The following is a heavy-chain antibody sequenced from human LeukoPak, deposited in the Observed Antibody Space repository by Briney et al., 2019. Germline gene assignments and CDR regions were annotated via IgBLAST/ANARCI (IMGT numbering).Heavy chain of an antibody. J-gene: IGHJ4*02. CDR2: NYSGGNT. D-gene: IGHD5-12*01. CDR3: ARAGLYSGSGLDF. V-gene: IGHV3-53*01. CDR1: GFTVSSNY. Sequence: GGSLRLSCAASGFTVSSNYMSWVRQAPGKGLDWVSVNYSGGNTYYADSVKGRFTISRDNAKNSLYLQMDSLAPEDTAVYYCARAGLYSGSGLDFWGQGTLVSVSS.